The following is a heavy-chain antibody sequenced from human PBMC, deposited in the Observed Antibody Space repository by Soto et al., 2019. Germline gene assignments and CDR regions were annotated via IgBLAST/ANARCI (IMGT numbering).Heavy chain of an antibody. J-gene: IGHJ4*02. V-gene: IGHV3-23*01. D-gene: IGHD5-12*01. Sequence: EVQLLESGGGGVQPGGSLRLSCAASGFIFSDYAMTWVRQTPGKGLEWVSAITSSGSSTYFADSLKGRITISRDNSKNTLYLQMDSLRVEDTAIYYCAKGVEGYVVSSFDSWGQGALVTVSS. CDR3: AKGVEGYVVSSFDS. CDR2: ITSSGSST. CDR1: GFIFSDYA.